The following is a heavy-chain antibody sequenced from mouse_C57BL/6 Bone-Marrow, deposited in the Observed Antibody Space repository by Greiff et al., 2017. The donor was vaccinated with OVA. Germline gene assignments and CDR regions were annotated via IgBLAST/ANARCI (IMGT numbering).Heavy chain of an antibody. J-gene: IGHJ4*01. Sequence: EVQRVESGAELVRPGASVKLSCTASGFNIKDDYMHWVKQRPEQGLEWIGWIDPENGDTEYASKFQGKATITADTSSNTAYLQLSSLTSEDTAVYYCTTEGITTAGAMDYWGQGTSVTVSS. CDR2: IDPENGDT. V-gene: IGHV14-4*01. D-gene: IGHD1-2*01. CDR1: GFNIKDDY. CDR3: TTEGITTAGAMDY.